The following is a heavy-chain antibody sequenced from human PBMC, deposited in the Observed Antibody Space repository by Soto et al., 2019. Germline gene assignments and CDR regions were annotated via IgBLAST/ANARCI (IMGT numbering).Heavy chain of an antibody. Sequence: QVQLVESGGGVVQPGRSLRLSCAASGFTFSSYGMHWVRQAPGKGLEWVAVISHDGSNKYFADSVKGRFTISRDNSQNPLYLKMNGLGAEDTAVYYCAKHLLAVAGYFRGMDVWGQGTTVTVSS. CDR3: AKHLLAVAGYFRGMDV. CDR1: GFTFSSYG. CDR2: ISHDGSNK. J-gene: IGHJ6*02. D-gene: IGHD6-19*01. V-gene: IGHV3-30*18.